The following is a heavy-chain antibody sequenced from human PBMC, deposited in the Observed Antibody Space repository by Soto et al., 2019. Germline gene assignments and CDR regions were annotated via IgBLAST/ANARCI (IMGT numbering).Heavy chain of an antibody. CDR2: INHSGST. Sequence: SETLSLTCAVYGGSFSGYYWSWIRQPPGKGLEWIGEINHSGSTNYNPSLKSRVTISVDTSKNQFSLKLSSVTAADTAVYYCARTMGKYSSGWYVYWGQGTLVTVSS. CDR3: ARTMGKYSSGWYVY. CDR1: GGSFSGYY. D-gene: IGHD6-19*01. J-gene: IGHJ4*02. V-gene: IGHV4-34*01.